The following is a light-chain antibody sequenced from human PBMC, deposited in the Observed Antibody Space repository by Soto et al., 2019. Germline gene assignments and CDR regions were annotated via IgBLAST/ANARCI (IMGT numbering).Light chain of an antibody. V-gene: IGKV3-20*01. CDR3: QQYGSSPPLT. J-gene: IGKJ1*01. CDR2: GAS. CDR1: ESVSSSY. Sequence: EIVLTQSPGTLSLSPGERATLSCRASESVSSSYLAWYQQKPGQAPRLLIFGASSRATGTPDRFSGSGSGTDFTLTSSRLDPEDCAVYYCQQYGSSPPLTFGQGTEVEIK.